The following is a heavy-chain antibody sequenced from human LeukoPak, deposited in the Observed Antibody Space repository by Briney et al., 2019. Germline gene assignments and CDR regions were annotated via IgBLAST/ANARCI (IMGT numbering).Heavy chain of an antibody. Sequence: ASVKVSCKTSGYTFTAYYIHWVRLAPGQGLEWMGWINLNSGSTRYGQKFQGRATLTRDLSTSTAYMEVSRLTSDDTALYYCVREGPDGSEGSLDVWGQGTTVTVSS. J-gene: IGHJ6*02. CDR2: INLNSGST. V-gene: IGHV1-2*02. D-gene: IGHD3-10*01. CDR3: VREGPDGSEGSLDV. CDR1: GYTFTAYY.